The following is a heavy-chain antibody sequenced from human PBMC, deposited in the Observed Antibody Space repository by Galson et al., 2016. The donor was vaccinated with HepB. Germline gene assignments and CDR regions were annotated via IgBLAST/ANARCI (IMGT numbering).Heavy chain of an antibody. CDR3: ARLFCGGGCVRFWYDYRGMDG. D-gene: IGHD2-21*02. V-gene: IGHV5-51*01. CDR1: GYSFTSYW. J-gene: IGHJ6*02. Sequence: QSGAEVKKPGESLKISCKGSGYSFTSYWIGWVRQIPGKGLEWMGIIHPSDSDTRYSPSFQGQVTISPDKSISTAYLQWSSLKASDTAMYYCARLFCGGGCVRFWYDYRGMDGWGQGTTVTVSS. CDR2: IHPSDSDT.